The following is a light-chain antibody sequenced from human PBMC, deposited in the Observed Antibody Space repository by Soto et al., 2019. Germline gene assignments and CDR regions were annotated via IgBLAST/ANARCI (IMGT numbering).Light chain of an antibody. V-gene: IGLV3-21*02. J-gene: IGLJ2*01. CDR2: EDS. CDR1: NIGSQS. CDR3: QAWDTKSDHVV. Sequence: SYELTQPPSVSVAPGQTAKMSCGGANIGSQSVHWYQQKPGQATVLVVYEDSDRPSGIPERFSGSNSGNTATLTISRVEAGDEADYYCQAWDTKSDHVVFGGGTKLTVL.